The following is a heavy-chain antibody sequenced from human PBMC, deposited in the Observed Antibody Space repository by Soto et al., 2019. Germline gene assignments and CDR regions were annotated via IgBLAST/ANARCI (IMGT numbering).Heavy chain of an antibody. CDR3: AADGRGLGNYYYYYGMDV. CDR2: IVVGSGNT. V-gene: IGHV1-58*01. J-gene: IGHJ6*02. D-gene: IGHD4-17*01. Sequence: SVKVSCKASGFTFTSSAVQWVRQARGQRLEWIGWIVVGSGNTNYAQKFQERVTITRDMSTSTAYMELSSLRSEDTAVYYCAADGRGLGNYYYYYGMDVWGQGTTVTVSS. CDR1: GFTFTSSA.